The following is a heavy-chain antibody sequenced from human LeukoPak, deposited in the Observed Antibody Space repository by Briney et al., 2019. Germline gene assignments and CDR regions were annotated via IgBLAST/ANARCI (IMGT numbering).Heavy chain of an antibody. CDR1: GGSISSGSYY. V-gene: IGHV4-61*02. J-gene: IGHJ4*02. CDR3: VRWARGTYCGGDCYSSDYDY. Sequence: PSETLFLTCTVSGGSISSGSYYWSWIRQPAGEGLEWIGRIYTSGSTIYNSSLERRVSISVDTFKNQISLRLISVTAADTAVYFCVRWARGTYCGGDCYSSDYDYWGQGTLVTVSS. CDR2: IYTSGST. D-gene: IGHD2-21*02.